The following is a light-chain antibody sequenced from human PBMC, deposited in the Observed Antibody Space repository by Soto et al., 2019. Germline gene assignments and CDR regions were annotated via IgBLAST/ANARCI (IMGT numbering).Light chain of an antibody. CDR2: KAS. Sequence: DIQMTQSPSTLSASVGDRVTITCRASQSISSWLAWYQQKPGKAPKLLIYKASSLERGVPSRFSGSVSGTELALTISSLQPDDFATYDCQQYNSYSLTWTFGQGPKVQIK. J-gene: IGKJ1*01. CDR3: QQYNSYSLTWT. CDR1: QSISSW. V-gene: IGKV1-5*03.